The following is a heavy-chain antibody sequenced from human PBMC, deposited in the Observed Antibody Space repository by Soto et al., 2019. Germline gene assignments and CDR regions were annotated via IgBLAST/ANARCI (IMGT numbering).Heavy chain of an antibody. CDR2: ISAYNGNT. CDR1: GYTNTSYG. J-gene: IGHJ3*02. Sequence: ASVNGSCKAAGYTNTSYGISCGRQTPGQGLEWMGWISAYNGNTNYAQKLQGRVTMTTDTSTSTAYMELRSLRSDDTAVYYCARDLLPYCSGGSCSGVGSFDIWGQGTMVTVSS. V-gene: IGHV1-18*01. CDR3: ARDLLPYCSGGSCSGVGSFDI. D-gene: IGHD2-15*01.